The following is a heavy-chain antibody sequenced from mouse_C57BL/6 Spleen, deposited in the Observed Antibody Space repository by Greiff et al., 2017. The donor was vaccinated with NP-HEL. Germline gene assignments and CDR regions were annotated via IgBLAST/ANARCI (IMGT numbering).Heavy chain of an antibody. CDR3: ASSPDFPYAMDY. CDR2: IRNKANGYTT. Sequence: EVMLVESGGGLVQPGGSLSLSCAASGFTFTDYYMSWVRQPPGKALEWLGFIRNKANGYTTEYSASVKGRFTISRDNSQSILYLQMNALRAEDSATYYCASSPDFPYAMDYWGQGTSVTVSS. CDR1: GFTFTDYY. V-gene: IGHV7-3*01. J-gene: IGHJ4*01.